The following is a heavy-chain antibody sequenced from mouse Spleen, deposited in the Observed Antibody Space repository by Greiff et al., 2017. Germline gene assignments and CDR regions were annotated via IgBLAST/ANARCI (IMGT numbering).Heavy chain of an antibody. V-gene: IGHV5-17*01. J-gene: IGHJ4*01. CDR3: ASPYYYGSRDYAMDY. D-gene: IGHD1-1*01. CDR1: GFTFSDYG. CDR2: ISSGSSTI. Sequence: DVKLVESGGGLVKPGGSLKLSCAASGFTFSDYGMHWVRQAPEKGLEWVAYISSGSSTIYYADTVKGRFTISRDNAKNTLFLQMTSLRSEDTAMYYCASPYYYGSRDYAMDYWGQGTSVTVSS.